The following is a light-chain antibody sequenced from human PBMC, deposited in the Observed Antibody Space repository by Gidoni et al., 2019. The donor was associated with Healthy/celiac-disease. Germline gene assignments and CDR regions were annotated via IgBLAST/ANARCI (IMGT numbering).Light chain of an antibody. J-gene: IGKJ3*01. V-gene: IGKV1-5*01. CDR3: QQYNSYLFT. CDR2: DAS. Sequence: DIQMTQSPSTLSASVGDRVTITCRASQSISSWLAWYQQKPGKAPKLLIYDASSLESGVPSRFSGSGSGTEFTLTISSLQPDDLATYYCQQYNSYLFTFXPXTKVDIK. CDR1: QSISSW.